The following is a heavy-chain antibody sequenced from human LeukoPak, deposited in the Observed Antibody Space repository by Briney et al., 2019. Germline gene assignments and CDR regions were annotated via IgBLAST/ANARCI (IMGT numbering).Heavy chain of an antibody. J-gene: IGHJ4*02. CDR1: GFTFSTYW. V-gene: IGHV3-7*01. CDR2: VHQGGSEK. CDR3: TRDTGGSGSYPDF. D-gene: IGHD1-26*01. Sequence: GGSLRLSCAASGFTFSTYWMTWVRQTPGKGLEWVANVHQGGSEKYYWDSVKGRFTIFRGNAQNSLYLHMNSLRVEDTGVYYCTRDTGGSGSYPDFWGRGTLVTVSS.